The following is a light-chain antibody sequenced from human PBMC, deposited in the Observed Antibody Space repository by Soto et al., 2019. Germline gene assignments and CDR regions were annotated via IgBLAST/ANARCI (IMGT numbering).Light chain of an antibody. J-gene: IGKJ4*01. CDR2: GSS. Sequence: EIVMTQSPATLSVSPGERATLPCRASQSVSSNLAWYQQKPGQAPRLLIYGSSTRATGIPARFSGSGSGTDFTLTISSLQSEDFAVYYCQQYNNWPLTFGGGTK. CDR1: QSVSSN. V-gene: IGKV3-15*01. CDR3: QQYNNWPLT.